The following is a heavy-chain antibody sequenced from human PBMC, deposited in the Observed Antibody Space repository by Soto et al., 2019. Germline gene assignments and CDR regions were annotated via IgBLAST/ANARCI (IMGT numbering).Heavy chain of an antibody. CDR2: IIPIFGTA. J-gene: IGHJ6*02. Sequence: SVKVSCKASVCTFSSYDISGVRQAPGQGREWMGGIIPIFGTANYAQKFQGRVTITADESTSTAYMELSSLRSEDTAVYYCASPAVAYSSSRNGFYYGMDVWGQGTTVTVSS. V-gene: IGHV1-69*13. CDR1: VCTFSSYD. D-gene: IGHD6-13*01. CDR3: ASPAVAYSSSRNGFYYGMDV.